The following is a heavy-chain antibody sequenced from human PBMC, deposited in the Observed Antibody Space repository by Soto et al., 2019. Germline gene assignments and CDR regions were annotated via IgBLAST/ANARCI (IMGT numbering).Heavy chain of an antibody. J-gene: IGHJ4*02. V-gene: IGHV1-18*01. CDR2: ISAYNGNT. Sequence: GAAGKGSCKASGYTFTRYAKDWGGHAPGQGLEWMGWISAYNGNTNYAQKLQGRVTMTTDTSTSTAYMELRSLRSDDTAVYYCARSIVVVTALDYWGQGTLVTVSS. CDR3: ARSIVVVTALDY. CDR1: GYTFTRYA. D-gene: IGHD2-21*02.